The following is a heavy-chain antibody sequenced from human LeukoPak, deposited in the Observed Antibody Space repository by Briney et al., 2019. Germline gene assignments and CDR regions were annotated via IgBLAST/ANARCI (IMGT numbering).Heavy chain of an antibody. V-gene: IGHV6-1*01. CDR3: AREGYDLGLDGQFDY. CDR2: TYYRSKWYN. J-gene: IGHJ4*02. CDR1: GDNVSSNSAA. Sequence: SQTLSLTCAISGDNVSSNSAAWNWIRQSPSRGLEWLGRTYYRSKWYNDYALSVKSRVIINPDTSKNQFSLQLNSVTPEDTAVYYCAREGYDLGLDGQFDYWGQGALVTVPS. D-gene: IGHD2-15*01.